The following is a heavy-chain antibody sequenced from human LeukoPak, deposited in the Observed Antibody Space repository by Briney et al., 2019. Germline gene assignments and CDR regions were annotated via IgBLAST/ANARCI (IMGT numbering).Heavy chain of an antibody. CDR1: RFTFSSYE. CDR3: ARDNYYDSSGYPVNAFDI. J-gene: IGHJ3*02. D-gene: IGHD3-22*01. CDR2: ISSSGSTI. Sequence: GGSLRLSCAASRFTFSSYEMNWVRQAPGKGLEWVSYISSSGSTIYYADSVKGRFTISRDNAKNSLYLQMNSLRAEDTAVYYCARDNYYDSSGYPVNAFDIWGQGTMVTVSS. V-gene: IGHV3-48*03.